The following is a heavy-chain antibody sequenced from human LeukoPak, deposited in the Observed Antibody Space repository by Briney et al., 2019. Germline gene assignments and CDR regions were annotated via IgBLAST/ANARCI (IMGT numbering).Heavy chain of an antibody. J-gene: IGHJ6*02. V-gene: IGHV1-2*02. CDR3: ARDGPLWIYYYYYGMDV. D-gene: IGHD5-12*01. CDR2: INPNSGGT. CDR1: GYAFTGYY. Sequence: ASVKVSCKASGYAFTGYYMHWVRQAPGQGLEWMGWINPNSGGTNYEQKFQGRVTMTRDTSISTAYMELSRLRSDDTAVYYCARDGPLWIYYYYYGMDVWGQGTTVTVSS.